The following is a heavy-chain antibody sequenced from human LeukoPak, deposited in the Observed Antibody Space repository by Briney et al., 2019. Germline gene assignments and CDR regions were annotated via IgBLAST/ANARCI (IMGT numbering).Heavy chain of an antibody. CDR1: GYSFTSYW. Sequence: GESLKISCKGSGYSFTSYWIGWVRQMPGKGLEWMGIIYPGDSDTRYSPSFQGQVTISADKSISTAYLQWSSLKASDTAMYYCARRNYGDFWSGYSDTYYFDYWGQGTLVTVSS. D-gene: IGHD3-3*01. CDR2: IYPGDSDT. CDR3: ARRNYGDFWSGYSDTYYFDY. V-gene: IGHV5-51*01. J-gene: IGHJ4*02.